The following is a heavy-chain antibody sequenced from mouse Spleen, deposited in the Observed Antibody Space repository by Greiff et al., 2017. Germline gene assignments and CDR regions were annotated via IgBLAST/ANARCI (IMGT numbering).Heavy chain of an antibody. Sequence: VKLMETGPGLVAPSQSLSITCTVSGFSLTSYGVHWVRQPPGKGLEWLVVIWSDGSTNYNSALKSRLSINKDNSKSQVFLKMNRLQTEEKAMYYCARQWVYAMDYWGQGTSVTVSS. CDR3: ARQWVYAMDY. V-gene: IGHV2-6-1*01. CDR1: GFSLTSYG. CDR2: IWSDGST. J-gene: IGHJ4*01.